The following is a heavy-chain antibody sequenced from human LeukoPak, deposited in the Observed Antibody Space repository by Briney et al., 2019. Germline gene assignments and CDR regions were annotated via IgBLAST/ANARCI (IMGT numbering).Heavy chain of an antibody. CDR1: GFTFSGYY. J-gene: IGHJ4*02. V-gene: IGHV3-11*06. CDR2: ISSSSSYT. Sequence: PGGSLRLSCAASGFTFSGYYMSWIRQAPGKGLEWVSYISSSSSYTNYADSVKGRFTISRDNAKNSLYLQMNSLRAEDTAVYYCARDSGSAHLFDYWGQGTLVTVSS. D-gene: IGHD3-10*01. CDR3: ARDSGSAHLFDY.